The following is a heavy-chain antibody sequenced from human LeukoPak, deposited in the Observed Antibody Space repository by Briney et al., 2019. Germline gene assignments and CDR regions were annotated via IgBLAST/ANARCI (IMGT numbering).Heavy chain of an antibody. Sequence: GGSLRLSCTVSGLTVTSTYMDWVRQPPGKGPEWVALIRGDAGTVYADPVKGRFTISRDNSKNMVHLQMNSLRPEDSAVYYCARDRAGTQSWVELDLWGQGTLVTVSS. CDR1: GLTVTSTY. CDR2: IRGDAGT. CDR3: ARDRAGTQSWVELDL. V-gene: IGHV3-53*05. J-gene: IGHJ5*02. D-gene: IGHD3-10*01.